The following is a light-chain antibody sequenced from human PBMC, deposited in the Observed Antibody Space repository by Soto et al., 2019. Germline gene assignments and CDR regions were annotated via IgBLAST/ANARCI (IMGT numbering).Light chain of an antibody. CDR1: QSVGSRS. CDR3: QQYGRSPT. Sequence: PGERPTLSCRASQSVGSRSLAWYQQKPGQAPRVLLYGTSERATGIPDRFSGSGSGTEFTLTISRLEPEDFAVYFCQQYGRSPTFGQGTKVDIK. CDR2: GTS. J-gene: IGKJ1*01. V-gene: IGKV3-20*01.